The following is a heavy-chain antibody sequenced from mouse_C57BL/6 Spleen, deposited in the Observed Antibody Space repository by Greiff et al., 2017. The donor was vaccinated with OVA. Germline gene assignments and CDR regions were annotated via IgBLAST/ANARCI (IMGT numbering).Heavy chain of an antibody. CDR1: GFTFSDYY. D-gene: IGHD2-3*01. CDR2: INYDGSST. J-gene: IGHJ2*01. CDR3: ARVYDGYYYFFDY. Sequence: DVHLVESEGGLVQPGSSMKLSCTASGFTFSDYYMAWVRQVPEKGLEWVANINYDGSSTYYLDSLKGRFIISRDNAKNIPNLQMSSLKSEDTATYYCARVYDGYYYFFDYWGQGTTLTVSS. V-gene: IGHV5-16*01.